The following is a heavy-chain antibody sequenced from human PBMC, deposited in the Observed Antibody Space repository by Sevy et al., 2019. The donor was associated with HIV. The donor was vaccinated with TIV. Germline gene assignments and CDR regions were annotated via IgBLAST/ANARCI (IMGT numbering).Heavy chain of an antibody. CDR2: IYSGGST. CDR1: GFTVSSNY. V-gene: IGHV3-53*01. Sequence: GGSLRLSCAASGFTVSSNYMSWVRQAPGKGLEWVSVIYSGGSTYYADSVKGRFTISRDNSKNTLYLQMNSLRAEDTAVYYCARAQRFYYYDSSGYYYWGLGTLVTVSS. CDR3: ARAQRFYYYDSSGYYY. D-gene: IGHD3-22*01. J-gene: IGHJ4*02.